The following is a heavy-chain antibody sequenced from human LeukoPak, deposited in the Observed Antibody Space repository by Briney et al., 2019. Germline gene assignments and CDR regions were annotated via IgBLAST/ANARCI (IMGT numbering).Heavy chain of an antibody. V-gene: IGHV1-46*01. D-gene: IGHD6-13*01. CDR3: ARDPRIAAAGDTRGYFDY. CDR2: INPSGGST. CDR1: GYTFTSYY. Sequence: ASVKVSCKASGYTFTSYYMHWVRQAPGQGLEWMGIINPSGGSTSYAQKFQGRVTMTRDTSTSTVYVELSSLRSEDTAVYYCARDPRIAAAGDTRGYFDYWGQGTLVTVSS. J-gene: IGHJ4*02.